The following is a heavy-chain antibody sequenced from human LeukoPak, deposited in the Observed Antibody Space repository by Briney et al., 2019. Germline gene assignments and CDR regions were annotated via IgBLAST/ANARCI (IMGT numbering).Heavy chain of an antibody. CDR3: ARGGSDTAMAHDY. V-gene: IGHV3-74*01. D-gene: IGHD5-18*01. J-gene: IGHJ4*02. CDR2: IGADGTGT. CDR1: GFTFGRFW. Sequence: GGSLRLSCAASGFTFGRFWMHWVRQAPGKGLVWVSRIGADGTGTSYVDPVKGRYTIFRDNAKNTLYLQMNSLRAEDTAVYYCARGGSDTAMAHDYWGQGTLVTVSS.